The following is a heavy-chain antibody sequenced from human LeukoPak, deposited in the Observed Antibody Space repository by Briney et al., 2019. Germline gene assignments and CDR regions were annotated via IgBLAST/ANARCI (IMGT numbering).Heavy chain of an antibody. J-gene: IGHJ1*01. Sequence: SQTLSLTCTVSGGSISSGDYYWSWIRQPPGKGLEWIGYIYYSGSTYNNPSLKSRVTISVDTSKNQFSLKLSSVTAADTAVYYCAAADAAEYFQHWGQGTLVTVSS. V-gene: IGHV4-30-4*01. CDR1: GGSISSGDYY. CDR3: AAADAAEYFQH. CDR2: IYYSGST. D-gene: IGHD2-15*01.